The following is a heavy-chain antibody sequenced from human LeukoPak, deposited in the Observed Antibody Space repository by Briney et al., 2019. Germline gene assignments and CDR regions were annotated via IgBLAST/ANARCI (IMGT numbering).Heavy chain of an antibody. CDR1: GYSISSSYD. V-gene: IGHV4-4*07. CDR3: ARLTSSWYQDWYFDL. D-gene: IGHD6-13*01. J-gene: IGHJ2*01. CDR2: IYTSGSP. Sequence: SETLSLTCTVSGYSISSSYDWSWIRQPAGKGLEWIGRIYTSGSPNYNPSLKSRVTMSVDTSKSQFSLKLSSVTAADTAVYYCARLTSSWYQDWYFDLWGRGTLVTVSS.